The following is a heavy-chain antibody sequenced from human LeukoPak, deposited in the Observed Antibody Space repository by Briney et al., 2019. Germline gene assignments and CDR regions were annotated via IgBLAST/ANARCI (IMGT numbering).Heavy chain of an antibody. Sequence: GASVKVSCKASGYIFTTYDIGWVRQATGQGLEWMGWLNPNSGNAGYAQKFQGRVTISRNTSMSTAYMELSSLRSDDTAIYYCARHKFLGWFDPWGQGTLVTVSS. V-gene: IGHV1-8*03. CDR3: ARHKFLGWFDP. D-gene: IGHD7-27*01. CDR2: LNPNSGNA. CDR1: GYIFTTYD. J-gene: IGHJ5*02.